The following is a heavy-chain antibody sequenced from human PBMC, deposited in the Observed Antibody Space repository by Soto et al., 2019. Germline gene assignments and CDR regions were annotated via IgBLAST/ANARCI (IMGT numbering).Heavy chain of an antibody. CDR1: GFLLSSSGVG. Sequence: ASGPTVVNPTPPLTLTCTFSGFLLSSSGVGVGWIRQPPGKALEWLALIYCDDDKRYSPSLKSRLTITKDTSKKQVVLTMTNMDPVDTATYYCADRHMVGATEYNWFDPWGQGTLVTVSS. D-gene: IGHD1-26*01. CDR2: IYCDDDK. V-gene: IGHV2-5*02. CDR3: ADRHMVGATEYNWFDP. J-gene: IGHJ5*02.